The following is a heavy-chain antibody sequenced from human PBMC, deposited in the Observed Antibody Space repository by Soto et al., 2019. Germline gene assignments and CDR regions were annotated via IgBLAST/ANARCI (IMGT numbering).Heavy chain of an antibody. CDR3: ASNNRASYHFDY. J-gene: IGHJ4*02. D-gene: IGHD3-16*02. V-gene: IGHV1-69*13. CDR1: GGTFRSYA. CDR2: IIPLFGTT. Sequence: ASVKVSCKASGGTFRSYATSWVRQAPGQGPEWMGGIIPLFGTTNYAPKFQGRVTITADESASTAYMELGSLRSEDTAVYYCASNNRASYHFDYWGQGTLVTVSS.